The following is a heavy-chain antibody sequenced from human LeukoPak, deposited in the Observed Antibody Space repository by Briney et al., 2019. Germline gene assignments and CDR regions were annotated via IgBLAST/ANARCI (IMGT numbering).Heavy chain of an antibody. CDR1: GFTFSSYS. V-gene: IGHV3-21*01. D-gene: IGHD2-2*01. Sequence: GGSLRLSCAASGFTFSSYSMNWVRQAPGKGLEWVSSISSSSSYIYYADSVKGRFTISRDNAKNSLYLQMNSLRDEDTAVYYCARGYCSSTSCAEDYWGQGTLVTVSS. J-gene: IGHJ4*02. CDR2: ISSSSSYI. CDR3: ARGYCSSTSCAEDY.